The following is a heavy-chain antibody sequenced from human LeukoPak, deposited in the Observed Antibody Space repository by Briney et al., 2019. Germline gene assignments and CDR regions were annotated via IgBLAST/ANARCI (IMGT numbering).Heavy chain of an antibody. CDR3: VRGSPGATVTFDY. J-gene: IGHJ4*02. CDR1: GFTFDDFA. CDR2: INGDGSAT. D-gene: IGHD4-17*01. V-gene: IGHV3-43*02. Sequence: PGGSLRLSCAASGFTFDDFAIHWVRQSPEKGLEWVSLINGDGSATYYADSSRGRFTISRDNNENSVFLQMTSLRPDDTALYHCVRGSPGATVTFDYWGQGTLVTVSS.